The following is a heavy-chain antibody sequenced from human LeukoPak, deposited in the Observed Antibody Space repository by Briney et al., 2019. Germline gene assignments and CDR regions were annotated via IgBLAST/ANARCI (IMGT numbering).Heavy chain of an antibody. CDR1: GFTVSSNY. Sequence: GGSLRLSCAASGFTVSSNYMSWVRQAPGKGLEWVSVIYSGGSTYYADSVKGRFTISRDNSKNTLYLQMNSLRAEDTAVYYCARVVVAAFFDYWGQGTLVTVSS. CDR2: IYSGGST. D-gene: IGHD2-15*01. CDR3: ARVVVAAFFDY. J-gene: IGHJ4*02. V-gene: IGHV3-53*01.